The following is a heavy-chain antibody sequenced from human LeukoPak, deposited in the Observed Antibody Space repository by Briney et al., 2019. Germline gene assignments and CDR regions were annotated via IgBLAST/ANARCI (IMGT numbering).Heavy chain of an antibody. CDR2: IYYSGTT. Sequence: SETLSLTCTVPGGSISSSSSYYWGWIRQPPGKGLEWIGSIYYSGTTYYNPSLKSRVTISVDTSKNQFSLKLSSVTAADTAVYYCARHVVGAAAGRLAYYYMDVWGKGTTVTISS. D-gene: IGHD6-13*01. CDR3: ARHVVGAAAGRLAYYYMDV. CDR1: GGSISSSSSYY. J-gene: IGHJ6*03. V-gene: IGHV4-39*01.